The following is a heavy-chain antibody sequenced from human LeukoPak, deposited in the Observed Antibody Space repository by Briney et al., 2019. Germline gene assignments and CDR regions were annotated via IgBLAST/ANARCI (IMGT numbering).Heavy chain of an antibody. J-gene: IGHJ4*02. CDR2: ISDSGGRT. CDR1: GITLSNYG. Sequence: GGSLRLSCAVSGITLSNYGMSWVRQAPGKGLEWVAGISDSGGRTNYADSVKGRFTISRYNPKNTLYLQMNSLRAQDTAVYFCAKRGVVIRVILVGFHKEAYYFDSWGQGALVTVSS. CDR3: AKRGVVIRVILVGFHKEAYYFDS. D-gene: IGHD3-22*01. V-gene: IGHV3-23*01.